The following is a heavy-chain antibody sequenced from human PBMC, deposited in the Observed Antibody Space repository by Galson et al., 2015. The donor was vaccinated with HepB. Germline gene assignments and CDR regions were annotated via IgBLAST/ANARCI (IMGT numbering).Heavy chain of an antibody. CDR1: GGSISSYY. V-gene: IGHV4-4*07. CDR2: IYTSGSN. CDR3: ARVYCSSTSCLFDY. J-gene: IGHJ4*02. D-gene: IGHD2-2*01. Sequence: ETLSLTCPVSGGSISSYYWSWIRQPAGKGLEWNGRIYTSGSNNYNPSLKSRVTMSVDTSKNQFSLKLSSVTAADTAVYYCARVYCSSTSCLFDYWGQGTLVTVSS.